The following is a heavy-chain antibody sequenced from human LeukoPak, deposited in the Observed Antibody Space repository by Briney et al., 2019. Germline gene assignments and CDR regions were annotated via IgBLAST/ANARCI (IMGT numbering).Heavy chain of an antibody. J-gene: IGHJ5*02. Sequence: GESLKISCKGSGYSFTSYWIGWVRQMPGKGLEWMGIIYPGDSDTRYSPSFQGQVTISADKSISTAYLQWSSLKASDTAMYYGARFRRCSSTSCYFNWFDPWGQGTLVTVSS. CDR3: ARFRRCSSTSCYFNWFDP. CDR2: IYPGDSDT. V-gene: IGHV5-51*01. D-gene: IGHD2-2*01. CDR1: GYSFTSYW.